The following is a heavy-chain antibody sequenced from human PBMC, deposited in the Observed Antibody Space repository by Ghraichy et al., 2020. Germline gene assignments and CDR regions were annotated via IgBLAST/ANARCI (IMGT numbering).Heavy chain of an antibody. CDR2: IYYSGST. D-gene: IGHD3-16*01. V-gene: IGHV4-39*01. CDR3: AAFKYYDYVWGSYSGGSFDY. CDR1: GGSISSSSYY. Sequence: ESLNISCTVSGGSISSSSYYWGWIRQPPGKGLEWIGSIYYSGSTYYNPSLKSRVTISVDTSKNQFSLKLSSVTAADTAVYYCAAFKYYDYVWGSYSGGSFDYWGQGTLVTVSS. J-gene: IGHJ4*02.